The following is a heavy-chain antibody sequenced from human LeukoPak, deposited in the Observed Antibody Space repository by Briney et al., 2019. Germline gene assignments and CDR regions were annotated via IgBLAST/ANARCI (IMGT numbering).Heavy chain of an antibody. CDR3: AKFPHILTGYYY. V-gene: IGHV3-23*01. Sequence: PGGSLRLSCAASGFTFSSYGMSWVRQAPGKGLEWVSAISGSGGSTYYADSVKGRFTISRDNSKNTLYLQMNSLRAEDAAVYYCAKFPHILTGYYYWGQGTPVTVSS. J-gene: IGHJ4*02. CDR2: ISGSGGST. CDR1: GFTFSSYG. D-gene: IGHD3-9*01.